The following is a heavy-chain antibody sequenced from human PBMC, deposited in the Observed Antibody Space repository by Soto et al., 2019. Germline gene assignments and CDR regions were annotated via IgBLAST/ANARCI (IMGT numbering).Heavy chain of an antibody. J-gene: IGHJ6*02. CDR2: IYHSGST. D-gene: IGHD2-2*01. CDR1: GGSISSGGYS. V-gene: IGHV4-30-2*01. Sequence: SKTLSLTCAVSGGSISSGGYSWSWIRQPPGKGLEWIGYIYHSGSTYYNPSLKSRVTISVDRSKNQFSLKLSSVTAADTAVYYCARGGGYCSSTSCRSYGMDVWGQGTTVTVSS. CDR3: ARGGGYCSSTSCRSYGMDV.